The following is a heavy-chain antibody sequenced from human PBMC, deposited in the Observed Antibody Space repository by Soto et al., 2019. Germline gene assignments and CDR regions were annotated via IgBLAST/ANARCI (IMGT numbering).Heavy chain of an antibody. CDR2: IYYRGNT. J-gene: IGHJ6*02. V-gene: IGHV4-39*01. CDR3: ARQPLWPDYYKFAMGV. CDR1: GGSMSSSSFY. Sequence: SETLSLTCTVSGGSMSSSSFYWGWIRQSPGRGLEWIGSIYYRGNTYYSPSLKSRVTISIDTSKNQFSLNLTSVTAADTGVYYRARQPLWPDYYKFAMGVWGQGTTVTVSS.